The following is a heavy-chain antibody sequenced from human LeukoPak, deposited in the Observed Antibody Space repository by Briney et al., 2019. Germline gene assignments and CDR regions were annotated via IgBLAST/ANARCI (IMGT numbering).Heavy chain of an antibody. J-gene: IGHJ2*01. CDR1: GFTFSSFW. CDR2: IKQDGSER. V-gene: IGHV3-7*04. CDR3: ARIDNGELLRYFDWLYWYFDL. D-gene: IGHD3-9*01. Sequence: AGGSLRLSCAASGFTFSSFWMSWVRQAPGKGLEWVANIKQDGSERYYVDSVKGRFTISRDNAKNSLYLQMNSLRAEDTAAYYCARIDNGELLRYFDWLYWYFDLWGRGTLVTVSS.